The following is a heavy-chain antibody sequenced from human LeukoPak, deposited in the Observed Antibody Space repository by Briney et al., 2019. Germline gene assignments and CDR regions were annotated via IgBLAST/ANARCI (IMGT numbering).Heavy chain of an antibody. D-gene: IGHD5-24*01. CDR3: ARRWAFDI. Sequence: SETLSLPCTVSGGSISGYYWSWIRNPPGKGLEWIGYIYTSGSTNYNPSLKSRVTISVDTSKNQFSLKLSSVTAADTAVYYCARRWAFDIWGQGTMVTVSS. CDR1: GGSISGYY. J-gene: IGHJ3*02. V-gene: IGHV4-4*09. CDR2: IYTSGST.